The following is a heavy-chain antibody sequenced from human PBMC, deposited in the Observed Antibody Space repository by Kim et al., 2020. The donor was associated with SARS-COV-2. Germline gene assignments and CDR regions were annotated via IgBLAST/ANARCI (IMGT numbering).Heavy chain of an antibody. CDR1: GGSISSGGYY. CDR2: IYYSGIT. V-gene: IGHV4-31*03. J-gene: IGHJ4*02. D-gene: IGHD3-3*01. CDR3: ARGILITIFGVVAHLDY. Sequence: SETLSLTCTVSGGSISSGGYYWSWIRQHPGKGLEWIGYIYYSGITYYNPSLKSRVTISVDTSKNQFSLKLSSVTAADTAVYYCARGILITIFGVVAHLDYWGQGTLVTVSS.